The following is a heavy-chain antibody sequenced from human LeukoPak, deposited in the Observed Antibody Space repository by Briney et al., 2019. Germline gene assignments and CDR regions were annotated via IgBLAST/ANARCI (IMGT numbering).Heavy chain of an antibody. CDR3: AREGVYAPDPGSYHRDAFDI. Sequence: ASVKVSCKASGYTFTSYAMNWVRQAPGQGLEWMGWINTNTGNPTYAQGFTGRFVFSLDTSVSTAYLQISSLKAEDTAVYYCAREGVYAPDPGSYHRDAFDIWGQGTVVIVSS. V-gene: IGHV7-4-1*02. J-gene: IGHJ3*02. CDR1: GYTFTSYA. D-gene: IGHD3-16*02. CDR2: INTNTGNP.